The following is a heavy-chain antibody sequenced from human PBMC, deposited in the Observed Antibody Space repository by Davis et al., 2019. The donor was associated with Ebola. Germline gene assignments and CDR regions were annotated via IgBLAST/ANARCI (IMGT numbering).Heavy chain of an antibody. CDR2: ISYDGSNK. CDR1: GFTFNIFD. J-gene: IGHJ6*04. CDR3: AKDGVVRGVIIDYYGMDV. Sequence: PGGSLRLSCAASGFTFNIFDMHWVRQAPGKGLEWVAVISYDGSNKYYADSVKGRFTISRDNSKNTLYLQMNSLRAEDTAVYYCAKDGVVRGVIIDYYGMDVWGKGTTVTVSS. D-gene: IGHD3-10*01. V-gene: IGHV3-30*18.